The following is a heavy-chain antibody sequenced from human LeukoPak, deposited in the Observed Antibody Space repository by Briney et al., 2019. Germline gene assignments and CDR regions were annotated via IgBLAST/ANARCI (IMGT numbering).Heavy chain of an antibody. Sequence: ASVKVSCKASGYTFTSYYMHWVRQAPGQGLEWMGIINPSGGSTSYAQKFQGRVTMTRDTSTSTVYMELSSLRSEDTAVYYCAGDPDDIAVAGMEVDYWGQGTLVTVSS. V-gene: IGHV1-46*01. J-gene: IGHJ4*02. CDR1: GYTFTSYY. CDR3: AGDPDDIAVAGMEVDY. D-gene: IGHD6-19*01. CDR2: INPSGGST.